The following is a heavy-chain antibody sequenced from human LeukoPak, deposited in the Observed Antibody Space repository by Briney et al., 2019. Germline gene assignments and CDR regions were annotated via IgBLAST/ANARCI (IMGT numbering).Heavy chain of an antibody. D-gene: IGHD1-26*01. J-gene: IGHJ4*02. CDR1: GITFRNYA. CDR3: AREEEAYSGSRIDY. CDR2: TSGSGSSR. Sequence: PGGSLRLSCAAPGITFRNYAMSGVRQAPGKGLEWVSGTSGSGSSRYYAGSVKGRFTISRDNSKNTLYMQMNSLRAEDTAAYYCAREEEAYSGSRIDYWGRGTLVTVSS. V-gene: IGHV3-23*01.